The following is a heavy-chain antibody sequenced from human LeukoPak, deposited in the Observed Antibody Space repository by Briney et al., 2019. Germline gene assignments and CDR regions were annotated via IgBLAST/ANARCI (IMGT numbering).Heavy chain of an antibody. J-gene: IGHJ6*03. V-gene: IGHV1-18*01. D-gene: IGHD3-3*01. Sequence: GASVKVSCKASGYTFTSYGISWVRQAPGQGLEWMGWISAYNGNTNYAQKLQGRVTMTTDTSTSTAYMELRSLRSDDTAVYYCARLLAAGFWSGHHYYYYYMDVWGKGTTVTVSS. CDR3: ARLLAAGFWSGHHYYYYYMDV. CDR1: GYTFTSYG. CDR2: ISAYNGNT.